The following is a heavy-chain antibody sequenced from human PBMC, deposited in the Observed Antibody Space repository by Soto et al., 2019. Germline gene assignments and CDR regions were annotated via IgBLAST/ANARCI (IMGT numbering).Heavy chain of an antibody. V-gene: IGHV1-2*02. CDR1: GYYFTGYY. CDR2: INPNSGVT. D-gene: IGHD6-19*01. CDR3: ATNLFSSTSRGSDFDP. J-gene: IGHJ5*02. Sequence: QVRLVQSGTEMKKPGASVKVSCKASGYYFTGYYMHWVRQAPGQGLEWMGWINPNSGVTNYPQRFQGRVTMTRDTSISTAYLEVKRLTSDDTAVYYCATNLFSSTSRGSDFDPWGQGTLVIVSS.